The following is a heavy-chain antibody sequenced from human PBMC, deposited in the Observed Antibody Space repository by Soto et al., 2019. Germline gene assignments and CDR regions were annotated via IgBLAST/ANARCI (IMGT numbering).Heavy chain of an antibody. J-gene: IGHJ4*02. D-gene: IGHD2-2*03. CDR3: TTHVLQVSDWIMFFDY. Sequence: EVQLVQSGGGLGRPGGSLRLSCAASGFNLNNAWMSWVRQAPGKGLEWVGRIKTNADGATTDYAAPVKGRFTISRDDSEKTLYLQMSSLRTDDTAVYFCTTHVLQVSDWIMFFDYWVQGVLVTVSS. V-gene: IGHV3-15*01. CDR1: GFNLNNAW. CDR2: IKTNADGATT.